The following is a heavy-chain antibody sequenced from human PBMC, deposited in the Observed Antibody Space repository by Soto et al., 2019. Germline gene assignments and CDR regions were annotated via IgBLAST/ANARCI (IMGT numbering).Heavy chain of an antibody. J-gene: IGHJ4*02. CDR3: AKDRSSARVTTDY. Sequence: PGGSLRLSCAASGLTFSSYAMSWVRQAPGKGLEWVSAISGSGGSTYYADSVKGRFTISRDNSKNTLYLQMNSLRAEDTAVYYCAKDRSSARVTTDYWGQGTLVTVSS. V-gene: IGHV3-23*01. D-gene: IGHD2-21*02. CDR2: ISGSGGST. CDR1: GLTFSSYA.